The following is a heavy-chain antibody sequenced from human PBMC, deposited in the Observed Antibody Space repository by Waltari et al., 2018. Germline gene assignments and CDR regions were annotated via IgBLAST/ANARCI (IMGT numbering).Heavy chain of an antibody. CDR1: GGSISSGGYY. CDR2: IYYSGST. J-gene: IGHJ4*02. CDR3: ARSYYYDRIGDYPSLGAFDY. Sequence: QVQLQESGPGLVKPSQTLSLTCTVSGGSISSGGYYWSWIRQHPGKGLEWIGYIYYSGSTYYNPSLKSRVTISVDTSKNQFSLKLSSVTAADTAVYYCARSYYYDRIGDYPSLGAFDYWGQGTLVTVSS. D-gene: IGHD3-22*01. V-gene: IGHV4-31*03.